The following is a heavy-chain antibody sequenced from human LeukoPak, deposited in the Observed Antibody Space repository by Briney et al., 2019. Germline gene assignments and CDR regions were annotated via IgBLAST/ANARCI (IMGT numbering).Heavy chain of an antibody. Sequence: PGGSXRLSCAASGFIVTSNYMSWVRQXPGKGLEWVSVIYGGGNTYYADSVKGRFTISRDNSKNTLYLQRDSLRVSDTAVYYCGGLKSSGYLIEYWGQGTLVTVSS. J-gene: IGHJ4*02. CDR2: IYGGGNT. CDR3: GGLKSSGYLIEY. CDR1: GFIVTSNY. D-gene: IGHD3-22*01. V-gene: IGHV3-53*01.